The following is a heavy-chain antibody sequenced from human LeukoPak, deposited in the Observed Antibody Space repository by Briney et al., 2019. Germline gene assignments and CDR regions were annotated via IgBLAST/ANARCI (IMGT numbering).Heavy chain of an antibody. J-gene: IGHJ6*04. V-gene: IGHV4-34*01. CDR1: GGSFSGYY. CDR3: ARGEIVVVVAVTTRYYYYGMDV. CDR2: INHSGST. D-gene: IGHD2-15*01. Sequence: SETLSLTCAVYGGSFSGYYWSWIRQPPGKGLEWIGEINHSGSTNYNPPLKSRVTTSLDTATNQSPLKLSSVTAADTAVYYCARGEIVVVVAVTTRYYYYGMDVWGKGTTVTVSS.